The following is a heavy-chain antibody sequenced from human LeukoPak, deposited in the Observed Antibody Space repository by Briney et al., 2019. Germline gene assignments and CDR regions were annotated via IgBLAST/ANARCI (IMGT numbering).Heavy chain of an antibody. Sequence: SETLSLTCTVSGGSINNYYWSWIRQPPGKGLEWIGYVFDSGSTNYNPSLKSRVTILVDTSKNRFSLKLSSVTAADTAVYYCARHPSAYTWFDPWGQETLVTVSS. CDR2: VFDSGST. J-gene: IGHJ5*02. CDR3: ARHPSAYTWFDP. CDR1: GGSINNYY. V-gene: IGHV4-59*08.